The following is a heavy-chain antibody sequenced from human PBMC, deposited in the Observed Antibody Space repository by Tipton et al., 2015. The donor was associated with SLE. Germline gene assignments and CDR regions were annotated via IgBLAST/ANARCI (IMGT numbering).Heavy chain of an antibody. CDR1: GFTFSSYS. CDR2: ISSSSSSYI. J-gene: IGHJ4*02. Sequence: SLRLSCAASGFTFSSYSMNWVRQAPGKGLEWVSSISSSSSSYIYYADSVKGRFTISRDNAKNSLYLQMNSLRAEDTAVYYCARGGGYSYGFFDYWGQGTLVTVSS. D-gene: IGHD5-18*01. CDR3: ARGGGYSYGFFDY. V-gene: IGHV3-21*01.